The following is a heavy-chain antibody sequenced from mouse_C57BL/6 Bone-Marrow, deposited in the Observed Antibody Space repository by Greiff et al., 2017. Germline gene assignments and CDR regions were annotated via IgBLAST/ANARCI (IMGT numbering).Heavy chain of an antibody. Sequence: VQLQQPGTSVKLSCTASGYTFTSYWMHWVKQRPGQGLEWIGVIDPSDSYTNYNQKFKGKATLTVDTSSSTAYMQLSSLTSEDSAVYYCASLWYWGQGTTLTVSS. CDR1: GYTFTSYW. V-gene: IGHV1-59*01. D-gene: IGHD6-2*01. J-gene: IGHJ2*01. CDR2: IDPSDSYT. CDR3: ASLWY.